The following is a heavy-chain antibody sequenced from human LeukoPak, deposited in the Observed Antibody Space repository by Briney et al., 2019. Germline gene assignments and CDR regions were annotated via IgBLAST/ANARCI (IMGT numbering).Heavy chain of an antibody. V-gene: IGHV3-20*04. D-gene: IGHD3-22*01. J-gene: IGHJ3*02. CDR2: INWNGGST. Sequence: PGGSLRLSCAASPFTFSSYGMHWVRRAPGKGLEWVSGINWNGGSTGYADSVKGRFTISRDNAKNSLYLQMNSLRAEDTALYYCARDGGYDSSGYLDAFDIWGQGTMVTVSS. CDR1: PFTFSSYG. CDR3: ARDGGYDSSGYLDAFDI.